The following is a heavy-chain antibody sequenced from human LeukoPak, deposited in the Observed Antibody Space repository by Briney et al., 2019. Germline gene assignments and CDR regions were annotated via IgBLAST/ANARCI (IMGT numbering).Heavy chain of an antibody. CDR1: GGSISSYY. V-gene: IGHV4-59*01. J-gene: IGHJ4*02. CDR3: ASVSYYDFWSGYYFFDY. D-gene: IGHD3-3*01. CDR2: IYYGGST. Sequence: SETLSLTCTVSGGSISSYYWSWIRQPPGKGLEWIGYIYYGGSTNYNPSLKSRVTISVDTSKNQFSLKLSSVTAADTAVYYCASVSYYDFWSGYYFFDYWGQGTLVTVSS.